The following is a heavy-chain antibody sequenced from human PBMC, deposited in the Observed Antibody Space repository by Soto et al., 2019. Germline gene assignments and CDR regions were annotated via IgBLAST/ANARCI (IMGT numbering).Heavy chain of an antibody. CDR2: ISKDGMNK. V-gene: IGHV3-30*04. J-gene: IGHJ5*02. CDR1: GFSFSSYA. Sequence: QVRLVESGGGVVQPGRSLRLSCTASGFSFSSYAMYWFRQPPGKGLEWVAVISKDGMNKNYADSVKGRVTVSRDNANYSLDLQLNSARGEDTAMYYCARDMYSSDYFVKWFEPWGQGTLVTVSS. CDR3: ARDMYSSDYFVKWFEP. D-gene: IGHD6-19*01.